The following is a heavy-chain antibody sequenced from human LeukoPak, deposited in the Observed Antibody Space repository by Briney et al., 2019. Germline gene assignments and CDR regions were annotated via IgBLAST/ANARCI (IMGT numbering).Heavy chain of an antibody. D-gene: IGHD2-21*02. J-gene: IGHJ4*02. V-gene: IGHV3-30-3*01. Sequence: GGSLRLSCAASGFTFSSYAMHWVRQAPGKGLEWVAIISYDGSDKYYADSVKGRFTISRDNSKNTLYLQMNSLRAEDTAVYYCARGASVVTATAFDYWGQGSLVTVSS. CDR3: ARGASVVTATAFDY. CDR2: ISYDGSDK. CDR1: GFTFSSYA.